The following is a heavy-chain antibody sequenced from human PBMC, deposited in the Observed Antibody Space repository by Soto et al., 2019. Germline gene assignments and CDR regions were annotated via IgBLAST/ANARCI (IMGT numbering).Heavy chain of an antibody. D-gene: IGHD3-10*01. CDR1: GGSIRGYY. CDR3: ARARITMVREVIKYNMDV. J-gene: IGHJ6*02. Sequence: PSETLSLTCTVSGGSIRGYYWSWIRQPPGKGLEWIGYIFYSGSTKYNPSLRSRVTISVDMTKNQFSLRLTSVTAADTGIYYCARARITMVREVIKYNMDVWGQGTTVTVSS. V-gene: IGHV4-59*01. CDR2: IFYSGST.